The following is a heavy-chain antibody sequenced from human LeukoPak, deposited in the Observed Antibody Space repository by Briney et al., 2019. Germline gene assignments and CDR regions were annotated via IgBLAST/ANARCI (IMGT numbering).Heavy chain of an antibody. CDR3: ARGPLGDEFADAFDI. CDR2: INHSGST. J-gene: IGHJ3*02. V-gene: IGHV4-34*01. D-gene: IGHD4-17*01. CDR1: GGSFSGYY. Sequence: SETLSLTCAVYGGSFSGYYWSWIRQPPGKGLEWIGEINHSGSTNYNPSLKSRVTISVDTSKNQFSLKLSSVTAADTAVYYCARGPLGDEFADAFDIWGQGTMVTVSS.